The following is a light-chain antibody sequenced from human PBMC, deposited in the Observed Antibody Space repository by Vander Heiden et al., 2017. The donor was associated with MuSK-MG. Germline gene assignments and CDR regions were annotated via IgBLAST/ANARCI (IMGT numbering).Light chain of an antibody. Sequence: DIQMTQSPSSLSASVGDRVTITCRASQSISSYLNWYQQKPGKAPKLLIYAASSLQSGVPSRFSGSGSGTDFTLTISSLQPEDFATYYCQQSYSTLRVTFGQGTRLEMK. CDR3: QQSYSTLRVT. CDR2: AAS. J-gene: IGKJ5*01. V-gene: IGKV1-39*01. CDR1: QSISSY.